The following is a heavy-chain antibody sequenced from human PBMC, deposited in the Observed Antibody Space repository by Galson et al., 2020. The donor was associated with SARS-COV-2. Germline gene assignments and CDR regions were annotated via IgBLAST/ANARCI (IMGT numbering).Heavy chain of an antibody. D-gene: IGHD3-10*01. CDR2: INHSGST. CDR1: GGSFSGYY. CDR3: AGDYYGSGSFH. V-gene: IGHV4-34*01. Sequence: SETLSLTCAVYGGSFSGYYWSWIRQPPGKGLEWIGEINHSGSTHYNPSLKSRVTISVDTSKNQFSLKLSSVTAADTAVYYCAGDYYGSGSFHWCQGTLVTVSS. J-gene: IGHJ4*02.